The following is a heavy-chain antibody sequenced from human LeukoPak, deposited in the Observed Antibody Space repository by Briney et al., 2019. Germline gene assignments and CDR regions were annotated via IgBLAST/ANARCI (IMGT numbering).Heavy chain of an antibody. CDR1: GYSFTAYY. J-gene: IGHJ4*02. CDR3: ARSPHIWTGENFDY. V-gene: IGHV1-2*02. Sequence: ASVKVSCKASGYSFTAYYMHWVRQAPGQGLEWMGWINPNSGGTNYAQKFQGRVTMTRDTSITTAYMEMSRLRSDDTALYYCARSPHIWTGENFDYWGQGTLVNVS. CDR2: INPNSGGT. D-gene: IGHD3/OR15-3a*01.